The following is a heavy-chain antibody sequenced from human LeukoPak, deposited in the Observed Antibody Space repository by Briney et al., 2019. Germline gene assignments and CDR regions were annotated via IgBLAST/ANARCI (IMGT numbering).Heavy chain of an antibody. V-gene: IGHV3-23*01. J-gene: IGHJ4*02. CDR1: GFTFSSYA. Sequence: GGSLRLSCAASGFTFSSYAMSWVRQAPGKGLEWVSTISGSGAGTYYADSVKGRFTISRDNSKNTLYLQMISLRAEDTAVYYCAKSGYNRFDYWGQGTLVTVSS. CDR2: ISGSGAGT. CDR3: AKSGYNRFDY. D-gene: IGHD5-24*01.